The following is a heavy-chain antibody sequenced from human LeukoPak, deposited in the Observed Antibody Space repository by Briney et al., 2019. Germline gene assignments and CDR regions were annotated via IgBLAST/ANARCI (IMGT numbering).Heavy chain of an antibody. CDR2: IFGSGGSP. CDR1: GFTLGSHA. Sequence: TGGSLRLSCEVSGFTLGSHAMYWVRQAPGKGLEWVAGIFGSGGSPHYADPVKGRFTISRDNSRNTVYLQINSLRAEDTAVYYCGKTTVGYSSGQKPAWPVDYWGQGTLVTVSS. J-gene: IGHJ4*02. CDR3: GKTTVGYSSGQKPAWPVDY. V-gene: IGHV3-23*01. D-gene: IGHD5-18*01.